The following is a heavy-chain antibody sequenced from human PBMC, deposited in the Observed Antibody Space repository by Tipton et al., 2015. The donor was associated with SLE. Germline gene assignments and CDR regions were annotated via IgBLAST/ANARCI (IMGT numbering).Heavy chain of an antibody. CDR1: GFMFNNYG. V-gene: IGHV3-30*02. J-gene: IGHJ4*02. CDR2: IRYDGSEK. D-gene: IGHD5-18*01. Sequence: GSLRLSCAASGFMFNNYGMNWVRQAPGKGLERVAFIRYDGSEKYYADSVKGRFTISRDNSKTTVYLQMNSLRADDTAIYYCAQGYNYGFESWGQGTLVTVSS. CDR3: AQGYNYGFES.